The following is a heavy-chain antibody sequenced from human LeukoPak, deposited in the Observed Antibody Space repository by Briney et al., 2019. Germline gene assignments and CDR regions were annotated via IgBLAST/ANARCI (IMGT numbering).Heavy chain of an antibody. CDR1: GGSISSGSYY. CDR2: IYTSGST. J-gene: IGHJ5*02. CDR3: ARGKVGGPRRVNWFDP. Sequence: PSETLSLTCTVSGGSISSGSYYWSWIRQPAGKGLEWIGRIYTSGSTNYNPSLKSRVTISVDTSKNQFSLKLSSVTAADTAVYYCARGKVGGPRRVNWFDPWGQGTLVTVSS. V-gene: IGHV4-61*02. D-gene: IGHD1-26*01.